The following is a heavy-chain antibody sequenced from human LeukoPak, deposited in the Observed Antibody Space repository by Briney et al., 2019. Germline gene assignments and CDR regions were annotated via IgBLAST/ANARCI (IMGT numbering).Heavy chain of an antibody. V-gene: IGHV4-4*07. CDR2: IYTSGST. CDR3: AREELGYCSSTSCPHFDY. J-gene: IGHJ4*02. Sequence: SETLSLTCTVSGPSISSYYWSWIRQPAGKGLEWIGRIYTSGSTNYNPSLKSRVTISVDKSKNQFSLKLSSVTAADTAVYYCAREELGYCSSTSCPHFDYWGQGTLVTVSS. CDR1: GPSISSYY. D-gene: IGHD2-2*01.